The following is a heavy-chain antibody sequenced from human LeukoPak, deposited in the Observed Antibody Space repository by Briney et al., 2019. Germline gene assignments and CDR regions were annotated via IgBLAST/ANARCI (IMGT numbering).Heavy chain of an antibody. D-gene: IGHD3-3*01. CDR2: MNPNSGNT. Sequence: GPSVKVSCKASGYTFTSYDINWVRQATGQGLEWKGWMNPNSGNTGYAQKFQGRVTMTRNTSISTAYMELSSLRSEDTAVYYCARGGDYDFWSGYYGSGNWFDPWGQGTLVTVSS. V-gene: IGHV1-8*01. CDR3: ARGGDYDFWSGYYGSGNWFDP. J-gene: IGHJ5*02. CDR1: GYTFTSYD.